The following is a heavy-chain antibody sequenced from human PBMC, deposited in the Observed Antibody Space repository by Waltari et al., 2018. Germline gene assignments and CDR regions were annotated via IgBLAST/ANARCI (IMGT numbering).Heavy chain of an antibody. CDR3: TRGGRDSSWYWRD. V-gene: IGHV3-7*01. CDR1: GLGFSNYR. CDR2: IKQDGSEK. D-gene: IGHD6-13*01. J-gene: IGHJ4*02. Sequence: EVQLVESGGGLAQPGGSLRLSWAASGLGFSNYRMTWVRQASGKGPEWVANIKQDGSEKFYLDSVKGRFTISRDNAKSSLYLQMNNLRVEDTAVYYCTRGGRDSSWYWRDWGQGTLVTVSS.